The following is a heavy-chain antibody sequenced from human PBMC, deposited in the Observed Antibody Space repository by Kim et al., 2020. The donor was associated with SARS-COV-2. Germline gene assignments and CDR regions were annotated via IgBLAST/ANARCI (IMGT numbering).Heavy chain of an antibody. Sequence: SETLSLTCTVSGDSITNVDYYWGWIRQSPGKGLEWIASVFYSGITYSNPSLKSRTIMSPDTSKNQFSLILSFVTAADTVIYYCARMTPAWDTVLMMPAGRGPFDPWGRGILVTVSS. J-gene: IGHJ5*02. CDR3: ARMTPAWDTVLMMPAGRGPFDP. CDR1: GDSITNVDYY. D-gene: IGHD2-8*01. CDR2: VFYSGIT. V-gene: IGHV4-39*01.